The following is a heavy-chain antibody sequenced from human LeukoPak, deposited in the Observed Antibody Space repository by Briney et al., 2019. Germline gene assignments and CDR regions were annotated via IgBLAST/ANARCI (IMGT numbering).Heavy chain of an antibody. Sequence: GGSLRLSCAASGFTFSSYGMHWVRQAPGKGLEWVAVISYDGSNKYYADSVKGRFTISRDNSKNTLYLQMNSLRAEDTAVYYCASGYDSSGLDAFDIWGQGTMVTVSS. CDR1: GFTFSSYG. CDR3: ASGYDSSGLDAFDI. D-gene: IGHD3-22*01. CDR2: ISYDGSNK. V-gene: IGHV3-30*03. J-gene: IGHJ3*02.